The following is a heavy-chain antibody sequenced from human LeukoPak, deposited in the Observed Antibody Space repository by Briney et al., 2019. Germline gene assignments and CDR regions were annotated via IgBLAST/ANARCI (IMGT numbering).Heavy chain of an antibody. CDR1: GYTFTSYG. CDR3: AGDKTTGGYYEFDY. V-gene: IGHV1-18*01. J-gene: IGHJ4*02. D-gene: IGHD3-22*01. Sequence: ASVKVSCKASGYTFTSYGISWVRQAPGQGLEWMGWSSPYNDNTNYAQKFQGRVTMTTDTSTSTAYMELRSLRSDDTAVYYCAGDKTTGGYYEFDYWGQGALVTVSS. CDR2: SSPYNDNT.